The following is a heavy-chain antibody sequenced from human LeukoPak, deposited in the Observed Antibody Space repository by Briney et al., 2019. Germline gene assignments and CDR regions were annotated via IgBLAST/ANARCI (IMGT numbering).Heavy chain of an antibody. CDR2: ISAYNGNT. D-gene: IGHD3-10*01. Sequence: ASVKVSCRASGYTFINYGINWVRQAPGQGLEWMGWISAYNGNTNYAQSLQGRVTMTTDTSTSTVYMEMRSLTSDDTAVYYCARDLDQYNGRFGGFGHDFWGQGTLVTVSS. CDR1: GYTFINYG. CDR3: ARDLDQYNGRFGGFGHDF. V-gene: IGHV1-18*01. J-gene: IGHJ4*02.